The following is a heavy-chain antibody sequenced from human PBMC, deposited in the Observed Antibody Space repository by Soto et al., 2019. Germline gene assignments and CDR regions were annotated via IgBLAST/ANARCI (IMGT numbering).Heavy chain of an antibody. V-gene: IGHV4-59*01. J-gene: IGHJ5*02. CDR3: ARGVRLNYYGSGSYYTTNWFDP. CDR1: GGSISSYY. CDR2: IYYSGST. Sequence: PSETLSLTCTVSGGSISSYYWSWIRQPPGKGLEWIGYIYYSGSTNYNPSLKSRVTISVDTSKNQSSLKLSSVTAADTAVYYCARGVRLNYYGSGSYYTTNWFDPWGQGTLVTVSS. D-gene: IGHD3-10*01.